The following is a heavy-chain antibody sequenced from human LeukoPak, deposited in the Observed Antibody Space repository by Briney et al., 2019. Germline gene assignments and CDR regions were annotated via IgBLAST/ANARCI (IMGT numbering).Heavy chain of an antibody. D-gene: IGHD3-10*01. CDR2: ISGSGGAT. Sequence: GGSLRLSCATSGFSFSSYAMSWVRQAPGEGLEWGSGISGSGGATYYADSVKGRFTISRDDPHNTLYLQMNSLRAEDTAVYFCARGGVDYYGSGTYYLMYYFDYWGQGALVTVSS. J-gene: IGHJ4*02. CDR3: ARGGVDYYGSGTYYLMYYFDY. V-gene: IGHV3-23*01. CDR1: GFSFSSYA.